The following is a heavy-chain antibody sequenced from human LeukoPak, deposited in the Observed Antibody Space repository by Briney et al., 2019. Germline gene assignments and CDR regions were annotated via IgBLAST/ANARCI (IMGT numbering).Heavy chain of an antibody. V-gene: IGHV4-59*01. J-gene: IGHJ5*02. CDR1: GGSISSYY. CDR2: IYYSGST. Sequence: PSETLSLTRAVSGGSISSYYWSWIRQPPGKGLEWIGYIYYSGSTNYNPSLKSRVTISVDTSKNQFSLKLSSVTAADTAVYYCARIGIKYSTSGWWFDPWGQGTLVTVSS. D-gene: IGHD1-26*01. CDR3: ARIGIKYSTSGWWFDP.